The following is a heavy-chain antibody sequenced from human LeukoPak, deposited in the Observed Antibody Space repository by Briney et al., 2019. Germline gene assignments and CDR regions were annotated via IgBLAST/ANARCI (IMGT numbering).Heavy chain of an antibody. CDR2: ISAYNGNT. CDR3: ATVSRGVYFDY. Sequence: GASVKVSCEASGYTFTSYGISWVRQAPGQGLEWMGWISAYNGNTNYAQKLQGRVTMTEDTSTDTAYMELSSLRSEDTAVYYCATVSRGVYFDYWGQGTLVTVSS. CDR1: GYTFTSYG. D-gene: IGHD3-10*01. J-gene: IGHJ4*02. V-gene: IGHV1-18*01.